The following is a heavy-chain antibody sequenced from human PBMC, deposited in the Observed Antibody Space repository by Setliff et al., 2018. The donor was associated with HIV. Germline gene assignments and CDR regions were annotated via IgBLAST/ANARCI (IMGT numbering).Heavy chain of an antibody. CDR3: AKDGFVTTGLPYYYYYMDV. Sequence: GGSLRLSCAPSEFTFSSYGMHWVRQAPGKGLEWVSFIRYDGSNKYYADSVKGRFTISRDNSKNTLYLQMNSLRAEDTAVYYCAKDGFVTTGLPYYYYYMDVWGKGTTVTVSS. CDR1: EFTFSSYG. CDR2: IRYDGSNK. J-gene: IGHJ6*03. V-gene: IGHV3-30*02. D-gene: IGHD4-17*01.